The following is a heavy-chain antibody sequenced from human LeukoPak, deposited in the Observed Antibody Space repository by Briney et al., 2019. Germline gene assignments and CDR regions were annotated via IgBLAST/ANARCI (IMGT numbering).Heavy chain of an antibody. Sequence: GGSLRLSCAASGFTFSNYAMSWVRQAPGKGLEWVAGISGSGGSTYYTDSVKGRFTLSRDNSENTLYLQMNSLRAEDTAIYYCAKRGSSGLYCFDSWGQGTLVTVPS. CDR2: ISGSGGST. CDR3: AKRGSSGLYCFDS. J-gene: IGHJ4*02. V-gene: IGHV3-23*01. D-gene: IGHD6-19*01. CDR1: GFTFSNYA.